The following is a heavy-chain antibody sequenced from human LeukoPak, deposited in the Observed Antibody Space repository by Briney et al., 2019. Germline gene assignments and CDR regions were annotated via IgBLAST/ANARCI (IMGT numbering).Heavy chain of an antibody. CDR1: GYTITGYY. CDR2: INPSSGGT. V-gene: IGHV1-2*02. D-gene: IGHD1-14*01. J-gene: IGHJ5*02. Sequence: ASVKVSCKASGYTITGYYMHWVRQAPGQGLEWMGWINPSSGGTNYAQKFQGRVTMTRDTSIRTAYMELSRLRSDDTAVYYCARASVITGSTETFDPWGQGTLVSVSS. CDR3: ARASVITGSTETFDP.